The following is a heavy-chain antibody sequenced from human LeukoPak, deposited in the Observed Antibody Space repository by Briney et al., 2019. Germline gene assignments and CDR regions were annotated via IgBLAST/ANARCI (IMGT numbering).Heavy chain of an antibody. V-gene: IGHV3-30*04. Sequence: PGRSLRLSCAASGFTFSSYAMHWVRQAPGKGLEWVAVISYDGSNKYYADSVKGRFTISRDNSKNTLYLQMNSLRAEDTAVYYCVRDRNWNFNAFDIWGQGTTVTVSS. CDR1: GFTFSSYA. CDR2: ISYDGSNK. J-gene: IGHJ3*02. CDR3: VRDRNWNFNAFDI. D-gene: IGHD1-7*01.